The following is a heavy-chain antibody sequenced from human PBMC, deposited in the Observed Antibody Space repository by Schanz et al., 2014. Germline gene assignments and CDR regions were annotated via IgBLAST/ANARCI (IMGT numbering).Heavy chain of an antibody. D-gene: IGHD3-16*01. CDR3: TRDRGALINHNDALDL. Sequence: QVQLVESGGGVVQPGRSLRLSCAASGFTFSSYAIHWVRQAPGKGLEWVAVTSTDGTKTYYAASVRGRFTISRDNSKNTVYLQMNSLRSEDTAVYYCTRDRGALINHNDALDLWGQGTMVSVSS. V-gene: IGHV3-30*04. CDR2: TSTDGTKT. J-gene: IGHJ3*01. CDR1: GFTFSSYA.